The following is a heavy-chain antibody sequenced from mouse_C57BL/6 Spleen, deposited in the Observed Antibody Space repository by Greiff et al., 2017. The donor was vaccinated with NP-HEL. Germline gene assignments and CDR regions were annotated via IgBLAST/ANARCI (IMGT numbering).Heavy chain of an antibody. CDR2: INPNNGGT. D-gene: IGHD2-1*01. J-gene: IGHJ2*01. Sequence: EVQLQQSGPELVKPGASVKMSCKASGYTFTDYNMHWVKQSHGKSLEWIGYINPNNGGTSYNQKFKGKATLTGNKSSSTAYMEPRSLTSEDSAVYYCAKNYYGNPDLDYWGQSTTLTVSS. CDR3: AKNYYGNPDLDY. V-gene: IGHV1-22*01. CDR1: GYTFTDYN.